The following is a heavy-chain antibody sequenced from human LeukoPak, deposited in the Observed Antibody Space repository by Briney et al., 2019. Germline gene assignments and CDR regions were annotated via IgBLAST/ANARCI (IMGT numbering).Heavy chain of an antibody. CDR3: ARGTLLSGSPTNTFDY. V-gene: IGHV1-69*13. CDR2: IIPIFGTA. CDR1: GNSISNYA. Sequence: SVKVSCKASGNSISNYAVSWVRQAPGQGLEWMGGIIPIFGTANYAQKFQGRVTITADESTSTAYMELSSLRSEDTAVYYCARGTLLSGSPTNTFDYWGQGTLVTVSS. J-gene: IGHJ4*02. D-gene: IGHD5-12*01.